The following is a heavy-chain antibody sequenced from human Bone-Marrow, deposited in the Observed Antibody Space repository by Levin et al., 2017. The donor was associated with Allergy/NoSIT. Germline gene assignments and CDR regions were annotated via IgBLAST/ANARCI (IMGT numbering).Heavy chain of an antibody. V-gene: IGHV3-74*01. CDR2: INEDGRTI. Sequence: SCAASGFTLSRYWMHWVRQAPGKGLVWVSRINEDGRTITYADSVKGRFTISRDNAKNTLYLQMNNLRAEDTAVYYCARDFTGVSDYWGQGTLVTVSS. CDR3: ARDFTGVSDY. CDR1: GFTLSRYW. D-gene: IGHD7-27*01. J-gene: IGHJ4*02.